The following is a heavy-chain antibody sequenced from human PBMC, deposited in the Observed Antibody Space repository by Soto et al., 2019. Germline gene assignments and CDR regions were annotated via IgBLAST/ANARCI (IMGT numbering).Heavy chain of an antibody. Sequence: PGGSLRLSCAASGFTFRSYGMHWVRQAPGKGLEWVAVISYDGSNKYYADSVKGRFTISRDNSKNTLYLQMNSLRAEDTAVYYCAKDLALHYYYYGMDVWGQGTTVTVSS. CDR3: AKDLALHYYYYGMDV. V-gene: IGHV3-30*18. CDR2: ISYDGSNK. J-gene: IGHJ6*02. CDR1: GFTFRSYG.